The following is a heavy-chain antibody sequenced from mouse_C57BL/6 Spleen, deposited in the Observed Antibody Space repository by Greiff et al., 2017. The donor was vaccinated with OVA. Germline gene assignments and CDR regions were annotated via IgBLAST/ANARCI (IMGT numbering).Heavy chain of an antibody. CDR3: ARVGVTTVGAPFDY. V-gene: IGHV1-18*01. J-gene: IGHJ2*01. D-gene: IGHD1-1*01. Sequence: VQLQQSGPELVKPGASVKIPCKASGYTFTDYNMDWVKQSHGKSLEWIGDINPNNGGTIDNQKFKGKATLTVDKSSSTAYMELRSLTSEDTAVYYCARVGVTTVGAPFDYWGQGTTLTVSS. CDR2: INPNNGGT. CDR1: GYTFTDYN.